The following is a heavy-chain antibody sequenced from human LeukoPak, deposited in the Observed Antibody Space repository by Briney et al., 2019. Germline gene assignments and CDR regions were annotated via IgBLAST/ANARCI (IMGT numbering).Heavy chain of an antibody. V-gene: IGHV4-59*01. CDR2: ISYSGST. J-gene: IGHJ4*02. CDR1: GGSISSYY. D-gene: IGHD3-22*01. CDR3: ARGQWLPVFDF. Sequence: SETLPLACSVSGGSISSYYWSWIRQPPGMGLEWIGYISYSGSTNYNPSLKSRVTMSVDTSKNQLSLKLSSVTAGDTAVYYCARGQWLPVFDFWGQGTLVTVSS.